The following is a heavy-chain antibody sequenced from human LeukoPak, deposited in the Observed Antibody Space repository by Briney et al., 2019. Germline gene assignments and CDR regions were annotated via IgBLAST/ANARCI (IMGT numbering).Heavy chain of an antibody. D-gene: IGHD3-22*01. CDR1: GFTLSSYG. J-gene: IGHJ4*02. CDR3: AKPNLAMIVVVIQYFDY. Sequence: PGRCLKLSCAASGFTLSSYGMHWVRQAPGKGLEWVAVMSYDGTNKYYADSVKGRFTISSDNSKNTLYLEINSLRAEDTAVYYCAKPNLAMIVVVIQYFDYWGQGTLVTVSS. V-gene: IGHV3-30*18. CDR2: MSYDGTNK.